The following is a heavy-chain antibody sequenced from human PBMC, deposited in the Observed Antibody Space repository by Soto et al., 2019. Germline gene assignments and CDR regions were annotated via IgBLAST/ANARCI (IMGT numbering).Heavy chain of an antibody. D-gene: IGHD2-21*02. V-gene: IGHV4-39*01. CDR1: GGSISSSSYY. CDR3: ARVEVTYYFDY. CDR2: IYYSGST. Sequence: QLQLQESGPGLVKPSETLSLTCTVSGGSISSSSYYWGWIRQPPGKGLEWIGSIYYSGSTYYNPSLKSRVTISVDTSKNQFSLKLSSVTAADTAVYYCARVEVTYYFDYWGQGTLVTVSS. J-gene: IGHJ4*02.